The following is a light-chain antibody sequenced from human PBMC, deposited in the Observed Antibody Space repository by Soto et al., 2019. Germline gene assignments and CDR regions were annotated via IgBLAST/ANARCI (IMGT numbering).Light chain of an antibody. Sequence: DIQMTQSPSSLSASVGDRVTITCRASQSISRYSNWYQQKPGKAPKLLIYAASNLQNGVPSRFSGSGSGTDFTLIISSLQTEDFATYYCQQTYTTPPTFGQGTKVEIK. CDR1: QSISRY. CDR2: AAS. J-gene: IGKJ1*01. CDR3: QQTYTTPPT. V-gene: IGKV1-39*01.